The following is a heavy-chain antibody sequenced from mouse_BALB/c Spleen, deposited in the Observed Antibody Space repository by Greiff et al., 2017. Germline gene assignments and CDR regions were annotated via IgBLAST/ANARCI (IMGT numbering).Heavy chain of an antibody. Sequence: VQLQQSGPELVKPGASVKMSCKASGYTFTSYYVHWVKQRPGQGLEWIGWIYPGDGSTKYNEKFKGKTTLTADKSSSTAYMLLSSLTSEDSAIYFCARSTMITTFWFAYWGQGTLVTVSA. CDR2: IYPGDGST. D-gene: IGHD2-4*01. CDR3: ARSTMITTFWFAY. CDR1: GYTFTSYY. V-gene: IGHV1S56*01. J-gene: IGHJ3*01.